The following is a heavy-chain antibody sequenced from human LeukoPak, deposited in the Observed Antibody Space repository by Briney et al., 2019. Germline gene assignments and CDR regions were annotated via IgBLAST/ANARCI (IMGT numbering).Heavy chain of an antibody. J-gene: IGHJ5*02. CDR3: ARDPNSSSWFHWFDP. V-gene: IGHV4-38-2*02. Sequence: SETLSLTCAVSGYSISSGYYGGGRRQPPGQGLGWIGRIYHSGSTYYNPSIKSRVTISVDTSKNHFSLKLSSVTAADTAVYYCARDPNSSSWFHWFDPCGQGTLVTVSS. CDR1: GYSISSGYY. CDR2: IYHSGST. D-gene: IGHD6-13*01.